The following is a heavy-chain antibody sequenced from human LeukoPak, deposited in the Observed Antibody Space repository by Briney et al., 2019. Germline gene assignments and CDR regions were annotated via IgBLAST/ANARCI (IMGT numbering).Heavy chain of an antibody. V-gene: IGHV3-21*01. CDR1: GFTFSSYS. Sequence: GGSLRLSCAASGFTFSSYSMNWVRQAPGKGLEWVSSISSSSSYIYYADSVKGRFTISRDNAKNSLYLQMNSLRAEDTAVYYCARDRPISHYYYYYMDVWGKGTTVTVSS. CDR3: ARDRPISHYYYYYMDV. D-gene: IGHD3-3*01. J-gene: IGHJ6*03. CDR2: ISSSSSYI.